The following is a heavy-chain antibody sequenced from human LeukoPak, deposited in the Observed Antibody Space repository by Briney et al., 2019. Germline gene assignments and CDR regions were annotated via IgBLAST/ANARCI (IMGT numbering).Heavy chain of an antibody. Sequence: GASVKVSCKASGYTFTSYDINWVRQATGQGLEWMGWMNPNSGNTDYAQKFQGRVTITRNTSISTAYMELSSLRSEDTAVYYCARDPPHYGVYYYYYMDVWGKGTTVTISS. CDR1: GYTFTSYD. V-gene: IGHV1-8*03. D-gene: IGHD3-16*01. CDR3: ARDPPHYGVYYYYYMDV. J-gene: IGHJ6*03. CDR2: MNPNSGNT.